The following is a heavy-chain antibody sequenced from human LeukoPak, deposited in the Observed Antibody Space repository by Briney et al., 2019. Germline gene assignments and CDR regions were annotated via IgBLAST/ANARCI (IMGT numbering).Heavy chain of an antibody. D-gene: IGHD6-13*01. V-gene: IGHV4-39*07. Sequence: SETLSLTCTVSGGSISSSSYYWGWIRQPPGKGLEWIGSIYYSGSTYYNPSLKSRVTISVDTSKNQFSLKLSSVTAADTAVYYCARVMPGIAAAPDYWGQGTLVTVSS. CDR2: IYYSGST. CDR1: GGSISSSSYY. J-gene: IGHJ4*02. CDR3: ARVMPGIAAAPDY.